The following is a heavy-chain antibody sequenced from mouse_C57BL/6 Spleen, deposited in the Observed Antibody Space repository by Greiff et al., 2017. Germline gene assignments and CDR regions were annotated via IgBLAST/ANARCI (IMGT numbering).Heavy chain of an antibody. J-gene: IGHJ2*01. CDR2: IYPGDGDT. CDR3: ANSRYFDY. CDR1: GYAFSSSW. Sequence: QVQLQQPGAELVKPGASVKISCKASGYAFSSSWMNWVKQRPGKGLEWIGRIYPGDGDTNYNGKFKGKATLTADKSSSTAYMQLSSLTSEDSAVYFCANSRYFDYWGQGTTLTVSS. V-gene: IGHV1-82*01.